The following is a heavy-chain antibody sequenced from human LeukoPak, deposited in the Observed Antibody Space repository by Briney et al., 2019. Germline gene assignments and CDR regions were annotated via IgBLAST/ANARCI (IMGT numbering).Heavy chain of an antibody. CDR2: IFYSGST. J-gene: IGHJ3*02. D-gene: IGHD6-19*01. V-gene: IGHV4-39*01. CDR1: GGSISGGRYF. CDR3: ARHLTNWESVAAPPASDAFGI. Sequence: SETLSVTCTVSGGSISGGRYFWGWIRQPPGKELEWIGTIFYSGSTYCNPSLQGRVTMSVDTSKNQFSLELRSVTAADTSLYYCARHLTNWESVAAPPASDAFGIWGQGSMVTVSS.